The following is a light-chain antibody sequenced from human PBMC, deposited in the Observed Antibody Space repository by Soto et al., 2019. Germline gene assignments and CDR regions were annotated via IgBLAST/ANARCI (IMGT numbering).Light chain of an antibody. V-gene: IGKV1-27*01. CDR3: QKYSSVPL. CDR2: AAS. Sequence: DIQMTQSPSSLSASVGDRVTITCRARQGISNYVAWYQQKPGKAPKLLIYAASTLQSGVPSRFSGSGSGTDFTLTINSLQPEDVETYSCQKYSSVPLFGRGTKVDIK. CDR1: QGISNY. J-gene: IGKJ3*01.